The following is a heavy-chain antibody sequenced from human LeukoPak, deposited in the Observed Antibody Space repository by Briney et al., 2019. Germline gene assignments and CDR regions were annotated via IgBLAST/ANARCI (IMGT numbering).Heavy chain of an antibody. Sequence: SETLSLTCTVSGGSISSGGYYWSWIRQHPGKGLEWIGYIYYSGSTYYNPSLKSRVTISVDTSKNQFSLKLSSVTAADTAVYYCALMTTVTTLGWFDPWGQGTLVTVSS. CDR2: IYYSGST. V-gene: IGHV4-31*03. CDR1: GGSISSGGYY. J-gene: IGHJ5*02. D-gene: IGHD4-17*01. CDR3: ALMTTVTTLGWFDP.